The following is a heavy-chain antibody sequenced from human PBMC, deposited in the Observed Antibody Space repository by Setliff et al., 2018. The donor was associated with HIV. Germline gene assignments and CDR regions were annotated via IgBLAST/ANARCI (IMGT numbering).Heavy chain of an antibody. CDR3: ATNFLYDILTGYFPYQFDQ. D-gene: IGHD3-9*01. CDR1: GFTFSDYY. Sequence: RLSCTASGFTFSDYYMSWIRQSPGKGLEWISYISSSGTTIYYADSVKGRFTISRDNAKDSMFLQMNSLRGEDTAVYYCATNFLYDILTGYFPYQFDQWGQGTLVTVSS. V-gene: IGHV3-11*04. J-gene: IGHJ4*02. CDR2: ISSSGTTI.